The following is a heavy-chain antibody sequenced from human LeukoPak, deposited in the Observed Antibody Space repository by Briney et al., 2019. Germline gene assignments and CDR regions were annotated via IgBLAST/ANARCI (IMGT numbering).Heavy chain of an antibody. CDR3: ANYYDSY. Sequence: GGSLRLSCAASGFTVSSNYMSWVRQAPGKGLEWVSVIYSGGSTYYADSVKGRFTISRDNAKNSLYLQMNSLRAEDTAVYYCANYYDSYWGQGTLVTVSS. V-gene: IGHV3-66*01. CDR2: IYSGGST. J-gene: IGHJ4*02. D-gene: IGHD3-22*01. CDR1: GFTVSSNY.